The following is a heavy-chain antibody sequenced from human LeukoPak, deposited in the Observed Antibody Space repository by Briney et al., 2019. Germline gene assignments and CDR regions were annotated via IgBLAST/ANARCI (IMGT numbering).Heavy chain of an antibody. CDR2: ISAYNGNT. Sequence: ASVTVSCMASGYTFTSYGISWVRQAPGQGLEWMGWISAYNGNTNYAQNLQGRVTMTTDTSTSTAYMELRSLRSDDTAVYYCARDLKRGYSSGRYSWGTGSSNDYWGQGTLVTVSS. D-gene: IGHD6-19*01. V-gene: IGHV1-18*01. CDR1: GYTFTSYG. J-gene: IGHJ4*02. CDR3: ARDLKRGYSSGRYSWGTGSSNDY.